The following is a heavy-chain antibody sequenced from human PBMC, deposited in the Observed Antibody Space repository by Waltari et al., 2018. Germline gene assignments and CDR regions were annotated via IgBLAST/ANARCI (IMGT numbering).Heavy chain of an antibody. Sequence: EVQLLESGGGLVQPGGSLRLPCAASGFTFSSYALSWVRQAPGKGLEWVSAISGSGGSTYYADSVKGRFTISRDNSKNTLYLQMNSLRAEDTAVYYCAKKQVSAYGGMDVWGQGTTVTVSS. J-gene: IGHJ6*02. D-gene: IGHD2-21*01. CDR1: GFTFSSYA. CDR3: AKKQVSAYGGMDV. CDR2: ISGSGGST. V-gene: IGHV3-23*01.